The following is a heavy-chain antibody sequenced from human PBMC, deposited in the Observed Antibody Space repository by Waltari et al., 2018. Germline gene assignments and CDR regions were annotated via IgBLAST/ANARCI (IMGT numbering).Heavy chain of an antibody. CDR3: ARVSVDTAMATRWFDP. V-gene: IGHV4-59*01. CDR1: GGSISSYY. D-gene: IGHD5-18*01. J-gene: IGHJ5*02. Sequence: QVQLQDSGPGLVKPSETLSLTCTASGGSISSYYWSWIRQPPGKGLEWIGYIYYSGSTNYNPSLKSRVTISVDTSKNQFSLKLSSVTAADTAVYYCARVSVDTAMATRWFDPWGQGTLVTVSS. CDR2: IYYSGST.